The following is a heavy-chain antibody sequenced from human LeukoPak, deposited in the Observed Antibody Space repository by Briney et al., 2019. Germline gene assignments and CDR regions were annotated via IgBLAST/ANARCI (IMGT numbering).Heavy chain of an antibody. V-gene: IGHV3-23*01. CDR2: ISGSGGST. Sequence: GRSLRLSCAASGFTFSSYAMSWVRQAPGKGLEWVSAISGSGGSTYYADSVKGRFTISRDNSKNTLYLQMNSLRAEDTAVYYCAKGPPKVVVITTYVAYWGQGTLVTVSS. CDR1: GFTFSSYA. J-gene: IGHJ4*02. CDR3: AKGPPKVVVITTYVAY. D-gene: IGHD3-22*01.